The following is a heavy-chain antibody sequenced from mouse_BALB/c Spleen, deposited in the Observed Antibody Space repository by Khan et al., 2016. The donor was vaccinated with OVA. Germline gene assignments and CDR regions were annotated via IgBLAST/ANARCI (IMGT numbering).Heavy chain of an antibody. CDR1: GYNFTSYW. J-gene: IGHJ2*01. D-gene: IGHD1-1*01. CDR2: IYPGSGST. Sequence: QVQLQQPGAELVKPGTSVKLSCKASGYNFTSYWINWVKLRPGQGLEWIGDIYPGSGSTKYNEKFKSKATLTVDPSSSTAYMQLSSLASEDSALYYCARRNYYGTVLFDYWGQGTTLTVSS. CDR3: ARRNYYGTVLFDY. V-gene: IGHV1-55*01.